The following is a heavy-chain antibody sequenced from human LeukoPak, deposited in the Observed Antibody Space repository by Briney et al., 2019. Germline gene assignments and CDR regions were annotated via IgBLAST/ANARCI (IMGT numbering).Heavy chain of an antibody. J-gene: IGHJ4*02. CDR1: GGSISSSPYY. D-gene: IGHD1-7*01. CDR3: ARNYNWNYADY. V-gene: IGHV4-39*07. Sequence: SETLSLTCTVSGGSISSSPYYWGWIRQPPGKGLEWIGAFYYSGSTYYNPSLKSRVTISVDTSKNQFSLKLSSVTAADTAVYYCARNYNWNYADYWGQGTLVTVSS. CDR2: FYYSGST.